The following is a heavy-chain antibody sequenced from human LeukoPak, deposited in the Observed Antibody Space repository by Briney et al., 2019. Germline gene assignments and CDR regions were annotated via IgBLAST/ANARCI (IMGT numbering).Heavy chain of an antibody. D-gene: IGHD3-3*02. Sequence: ASVKVSCKASGYTFTRYAINWLRQAPGQGLEWMGWINMYTANPAYAQGFTGRFVFSLDTSVSTAYLQISSLKAEDTAVYYCARIRAPSSFGQRESDYWGQGTLVTVSS. CDR1: GYTFTRYA. V-gene: IGHV7-4-1*02. CDR2: INMYTANP. J-gene: IGHJ4*02. CDR3: ARIRAPSSFGQRESDY.